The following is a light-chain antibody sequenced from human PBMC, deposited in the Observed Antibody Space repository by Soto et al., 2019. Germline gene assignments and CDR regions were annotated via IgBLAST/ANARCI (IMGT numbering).Light chain of an antibody. CDR3: QQYGSSPRT. CDR2: GAS. CDR1: QSVSSSY. J-gene: IGKJ1*01. Sequence: EIVLTQSPGTLSLSPGERATLSCRASQSVSSSYLAWYQQKPGQAPRLLIYGASTRATGIPARFSGSGSGTEFTFTISRLEPEDFAVYYCQQYGSSPRTFGQGTKVDIK. V-gene: IGKV3-20*01.